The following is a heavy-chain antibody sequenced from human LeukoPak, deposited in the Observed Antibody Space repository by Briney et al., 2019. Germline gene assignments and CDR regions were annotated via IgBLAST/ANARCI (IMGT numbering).Heavy chain of an antibody. J-gene: IGHJ4*02. Sequence: GGSLRLSCAASGFTFSSYATSWVRQAPGKGLEWVSGVSSSGDYTYYADSVKGRFTISRDNSKNTLYLQLNSLRVEDTAVYYCAKEIYAYGSRGFDYWGQGTLVTVSS. CDR2: VSSSGDYT. V-gene: IGHV3-23*01. D-gene: IGHD3-10*01. CDR1: GFTFSSYA. CDR3: AKEIYAYGSRGFDY.